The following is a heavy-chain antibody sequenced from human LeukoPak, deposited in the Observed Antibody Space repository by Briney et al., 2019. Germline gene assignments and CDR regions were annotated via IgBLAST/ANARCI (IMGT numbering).Heavy chain of an antibody. CDR3: AKGSFGVVIIFDY. J-gene: IGHJ4*02. CDR1: GFTFSSYA. Sequence: GGSLRLSCAASGFTFSSYAMSWVRQTPGKGLEWVSAISGSGGSTYYADSVKGRFTISRDNSKNTLYLQMNSLRAGDTAVYYCAKGSFGVVIIFDYWGQGTLVTVSS. D-gene: IGHD3-3*01. V-gene: IGHV3-23*01. CDR2: ISGSGGST.